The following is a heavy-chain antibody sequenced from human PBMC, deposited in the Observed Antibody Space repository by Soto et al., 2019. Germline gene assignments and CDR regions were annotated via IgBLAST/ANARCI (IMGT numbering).Heavy chain of an antibody. D-gene: IGHD1-1*01. CDR1: GFTFSGYW. Sequence: EVQLVESGGGLVQPGGSLRLSCAASGFTFSGYWMHWVRQAPGKGLEWVSRIDGDGSRTNYADSVKGRFTISRDNGNNTLYPQKDRLRAEGTAGEYCSREFAHYNDYRGQGTLGTVSS. J-gene: IGHJ4*02. V-gene: IGHV3-74*01. CDR3: SREFAHYNDY. CDR2: IDGDGSRT.